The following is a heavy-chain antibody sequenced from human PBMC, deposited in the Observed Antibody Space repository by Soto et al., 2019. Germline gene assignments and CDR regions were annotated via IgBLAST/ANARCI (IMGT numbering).Heavy chain of an antibody. CDR1: GGSISSGGYH. CDR2: IYYSGST. CDR3: ARDWGFGEFDWFDP. D-gene: IGHD3-10*01. V-gene: IGHV4-31*03. Sequence: QVQLQESGPGLVKPSQTLSLTCTVSGGSISSGGYHWSWIRQHPGKGLEWIGYIYYSGSTYYNPSLKSRVTRSVDTSKNQFSLKLRSVTAADTAVYYCARDWGFGEFDWFDPWGQGSLVTVSS. J-gene: IGHJ5*02.